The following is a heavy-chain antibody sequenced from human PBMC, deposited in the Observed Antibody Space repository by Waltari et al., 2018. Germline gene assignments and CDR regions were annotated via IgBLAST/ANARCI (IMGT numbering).Heavy chain of an antibody. CDR3: AGAARGSYYNNGFYP. V-gene: IGHV4-34*01. Sequence: QVQLQQWGAGLLKPSETLSLTCAVYGGSFSGYYWSWIRQPPGKGLEWIGEINHSGSTNFNPSHKSRVTISVYTSKNQCSLKRCAGSAADTAVYYCAGAARGSYYNNGFYPWGQGTLVTVSS. D-gene: IGHD3-10*01. CDR1: GGSFSGYY. J-gene: IGHJ5*02. CDR2: INHSGST.